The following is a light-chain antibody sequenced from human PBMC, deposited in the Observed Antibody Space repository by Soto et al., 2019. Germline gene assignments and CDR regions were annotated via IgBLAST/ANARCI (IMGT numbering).Light chain of an antibody. Sequence: QSALTQPPSASGSPGQSVTISCTGTSSDVGGYNYVSWYQQHPGKAPKLMIYEVSKRPSGVPDRFSGSKSGNTASLTVSGLQAEDEADYYCSSYAGLGAVFGGGTKLTVL. V-gene: IGLV2-8*01. CDR3: SSYAGLGAV. J-gene: IGLJ2*01. CDR2: EVS. CDR1: SSDVGGYNY.